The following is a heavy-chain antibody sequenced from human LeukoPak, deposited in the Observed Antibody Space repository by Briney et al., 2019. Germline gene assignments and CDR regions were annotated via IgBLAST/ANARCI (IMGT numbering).Heavy chain of an antibody. J-gene: IGHJ4*02. CDR3: ARGPSSIAAADYYFDY. D-gene: IGHD6-13*01. V-gene: IGHV1-18*04. CDR2: ISAYNGYT. CDR1: GYTFTSYG. Sequence: ASVKVSCKASGYTFTSYGISWVRQAPGQGLEWMGWISAYNGYTNYAQKLQGRVTMTTDTSTSTAYMELRSLRSDDTAVYYCARGPSSIAAADYYFDYWGQGTLVTVSS.